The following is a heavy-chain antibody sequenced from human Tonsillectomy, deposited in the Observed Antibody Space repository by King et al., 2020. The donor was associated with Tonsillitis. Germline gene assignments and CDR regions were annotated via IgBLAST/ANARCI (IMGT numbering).Heavy chain of an antibody. CDR1: GYTFTRHY. CDR3: GREGVNRGSGDSREDAFDI. CDR2: VNPSGGST. D-gene: IGHD3-22*01. Sequence: VQLVESGAEVKKPGASVKVSCKASGYTFTRHYIHWVRQALGQGLEGMGVVNPSGGSTTYAQMFQGRVTMTRDTSTSTVYMELSSLRSEDTAVYYCGREGVNRGSGDSREDAFDIWGQGTMVTVSS. J-gene: IGHJ3*02. V-gene: IGHV1-46*01.